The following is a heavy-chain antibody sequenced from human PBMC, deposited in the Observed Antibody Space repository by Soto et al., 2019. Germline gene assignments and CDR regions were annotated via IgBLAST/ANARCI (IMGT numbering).Heavy chain of an antibody. CDR1: GYSFTSYW. CDR2: IDPSDSDT. V-gene: IGHV5-51*01. D-gene: IGHD6-6*01. Sequence: GESLKISCKGSGYSFTSYWISWVRQMPGKGLEWMGRIDPSDSDTRYSPSFQGQVTISADKSISTAYLQWSSLKASDTAMYYCARHGSRGSSSQRYYYYAMDVWGQGTTVTVSS. J-gene: IGHJ6*02. CDR3: ARHGSRGSSSQRYYYYAMDV.